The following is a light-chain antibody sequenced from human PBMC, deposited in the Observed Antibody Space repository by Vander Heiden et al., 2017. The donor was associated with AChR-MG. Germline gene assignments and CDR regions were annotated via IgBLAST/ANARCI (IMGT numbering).Light chain of an antibody. J-gene: IGLJ3*02. Sequence: QSALTQPASVSGSHGQSITISCTGTSSDVGGYNYVSWYQQHPGKAPKLMIYDVSKRPSGVSNRFSGSKSGNTASLTISGLQAEDEADYYCSSYTSSSTLWVFGGGTKLTVL. V-gene: IGLV2-14*01. CDR3: SSYTSSSTLWV. CDR2: DVS. CDR1: SSDVGGYNY.